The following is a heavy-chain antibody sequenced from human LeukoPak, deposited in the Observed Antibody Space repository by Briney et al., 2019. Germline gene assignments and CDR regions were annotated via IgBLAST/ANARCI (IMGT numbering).Heavy chain of an antibody. CDR2: INHSGST. V-gene: IGHV4-34*01. D-gene: IGHD3-3*01. CDR3: AVIYNFWSDYRRDY. CDR1: GGSFSGYY. Sequence: SETLSLTCAVYGGSFSGYYWSWIRQPPGKGLEWIGEINHSGSTNYNPSLKSRFTISVDTSKNQLSLKLSSVTAADTAVYYCAVIYNFWSDYRRDYWGQGTLVTVSS. J-gene: IGHJ4*02.